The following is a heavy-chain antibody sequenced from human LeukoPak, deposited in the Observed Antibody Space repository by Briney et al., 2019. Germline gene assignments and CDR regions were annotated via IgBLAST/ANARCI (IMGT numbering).Heavy chain of an antibody. Sequence: GASVKVSCKASGYTFTGYYMHWVRQAPGQGLEWMGWINPNSGGTNYAQKFQGRVTMTRDTSISTAYMELSRLRSDDTAVYYCASGGTMVRGAPIHPPTNYWGQGTLVTVSS. D-gene: IGHD3-10*01. V-gene: IGHV1-2*02. J-gene: IGHJ4*02. CDR1: GYTFTGYY. CDR3: ASGGTMVRGAPIHPPTNY. CDR2: INPNSGGT.